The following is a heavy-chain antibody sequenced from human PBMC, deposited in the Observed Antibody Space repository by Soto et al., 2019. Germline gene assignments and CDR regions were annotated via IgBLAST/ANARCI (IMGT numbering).Heavy chain of an antibody. CDR1: GGSISSGGYY. Sequence: QVQLQESGPGLVKPSQTLSLTCTVSGGSISSGGYYWTWIRQHPGKGLEWIGYIYYSGSTYYNPSLKSRVVISDDTSKNQFSLNLSSVTAADTAVYYCARDQGGYGSMGYLGQGTLVTVSS. V-gene: IGHV4-31*03. J-gene: IGHJ4*02. CDR3: ARDQGGYGSMGY. CDR2: IYYSGST. D-gene: IGHD5-12*01.